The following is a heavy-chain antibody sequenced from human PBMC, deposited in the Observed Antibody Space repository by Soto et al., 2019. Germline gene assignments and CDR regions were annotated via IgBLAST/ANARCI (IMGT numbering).Heavy chain of an antibody. D-gene: IGHD6-13*01. CDR1: GGSFSGYY. Sequence: SETLSLTCAVYGGSFSGYYWSWIRQPPGKGLEWIGEINHSGSTNYNPSLKSRVTISVDTSKNQFSLKLSSVTAADTAVYYCARGRAAGTRMDVWGQGTTVTVSS. V-gene: IGHV4-34*01. CDR3: ARGRAAGTRMDV. CDR2: INHSGST. J-gene: IGHJ6*02.